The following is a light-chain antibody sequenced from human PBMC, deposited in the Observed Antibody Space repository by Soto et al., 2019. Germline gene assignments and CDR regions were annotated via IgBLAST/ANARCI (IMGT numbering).Light chain of an antibody. V-gene: IGKV3-15*01. CDR3: QQGHNWPLT. Sequence: EIVMTQSPATLSVSPGERATLSCRASQSISTELAWYQQKPGQPPRLLIYSASTRATGVPARFTGSGSGSEFTLTISGLQSEDFALDYCQQGHNWPLTFGQGTRLEI. CDR1: QSISTE. CDR2: SAS. J-gene: IGKJ2*01.